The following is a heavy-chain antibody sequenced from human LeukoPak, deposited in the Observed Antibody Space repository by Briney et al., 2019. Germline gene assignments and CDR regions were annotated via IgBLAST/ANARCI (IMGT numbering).Heavy chain of an antibody. Sequence: PGGSLRLSCAASGFTFSSYNMNWVRQAPGKGLEWVSSISSSSRYKYYADSVKGRFTISRDNSKNTLYLQMNSLKPEDTAVYYCARVAEAAAFDSWGQGTLVTVSS. CDR3: ARVAEAAAFDS. J-gene: IGHJ4*02. CDR2: ISSSSRYK. V-gene: IGHV3-21*01. CDR1: GFTFSSYN. D-gene: IGHD6-13*01.